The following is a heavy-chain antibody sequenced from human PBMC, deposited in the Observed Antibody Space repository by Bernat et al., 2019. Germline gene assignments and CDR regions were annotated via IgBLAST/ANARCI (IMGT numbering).Heavy chain of an antibody. Sequence: EVQLVESGGGLVQPGGSLRLSCAASGFTFSSYALHWVRQAPEKGLEYVSSIGTNGGSTYYANSVKGRFTISRDNSKNTLYLQMGSLRAEDMAVYYCARGYCSGGSCYPNDAFDIWGQGTMVTVSS. CDR3: ARGYCSGGSCYPNDAFDI. J-gene: IGHJ3*02. V-gene: IGHV3-64*01. CDR2: IGTNGGST. D-gene: IGHD2-15*01. CDR1: GFTFSSYA.